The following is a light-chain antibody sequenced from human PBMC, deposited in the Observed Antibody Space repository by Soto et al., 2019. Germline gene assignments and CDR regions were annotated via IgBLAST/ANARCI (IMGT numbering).Light chain of an antibody. J-gene: IGKJ4*01. CDR2: GAS. V-gene: IGKV3-15*01. CDR1: QSVSIY. CDR3: QQYNYWPLT. Sequence: EIVMTQSQATLSVSPGERVTLSCRASQSVSIYLAWYQQSPGQAPRPLLYGASTRATGIPARFSASGSGTEFTLTINSLQSEDFAVYYCQQYNYWPLTFGGGTRVEI.